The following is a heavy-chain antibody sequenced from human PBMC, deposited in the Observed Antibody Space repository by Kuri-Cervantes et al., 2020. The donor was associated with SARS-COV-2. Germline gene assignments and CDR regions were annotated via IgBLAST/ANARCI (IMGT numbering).Heavy chain of an antibody. J-gene: IGHJ6*02. CDR2: IYHSGST. V-gene: IGHV4-38-2*01. Sequence: SETLSLTCAVSGYSISSGYYWGWIRQPPGKGLEWIGSIYHSGSTYYNPSPKSRVTISVDTSKNQFSLKLSSVTAADTAVYYCASFPPFDYFHNTMDVWGPGTTVTVSS. CDR3: ASFPPFDYFHNTMDV. CDR1: GYSISSGYY.